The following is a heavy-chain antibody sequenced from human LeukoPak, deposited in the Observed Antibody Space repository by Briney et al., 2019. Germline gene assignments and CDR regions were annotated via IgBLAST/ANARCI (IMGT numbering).Heavy chain of an antibody. V-gene: IGHV4-39*01. CDR1: GGSISSSSYY. CDR2: IYYSGST. D-gene: IGHD4-23*01. J-gene: IGHJ5*02. CDR3: ARHSHGGNSNWFDP. Sequence: SETLSLTCTVSGGSISSSSYYWGWIRQPPGKGLEWIGSIYYSGSTYYNPSLKSRVTISVDTSKNQFSLKLSSVTAADTDVYYCARHSHGGNSNWFDPWGQGTLVTVSS.